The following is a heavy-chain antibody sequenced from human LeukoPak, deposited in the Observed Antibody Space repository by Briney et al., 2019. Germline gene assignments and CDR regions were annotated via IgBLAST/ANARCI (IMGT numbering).Heavy chain of an antibody. Sequence: SETLSLTCAVSGGSISSSNWWSWVRPPPGKGLEWIGEIYHSGSTNYNPSLKSRVTISVDKSKNQFSLKLSSVTAADTAVYYCASRVVVAATIDAFDIWGQGTMVTVSS. J-gene: IGHJ3*02. D-gene: IGHD2-15*01. CDR2: IYHSGST. CDR1: GGSISSSNW. V-gene: IGHV4-4*02. CDR3: ASRVVVAATIDAFDI.